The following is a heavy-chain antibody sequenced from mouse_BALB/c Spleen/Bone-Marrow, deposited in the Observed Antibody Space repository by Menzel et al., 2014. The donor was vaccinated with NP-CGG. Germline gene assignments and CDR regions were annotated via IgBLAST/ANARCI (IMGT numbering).Heavy chain of an antibody. CDR1: GFNIKDYY. D-gene: IGHD2-14*01. Sequence: VQLKESGAELVRPGALVKLSCKASGFNIKDYYMHWVKQRPEQGLEWIGWIDPENGNTIYDPKFQGKASITAATSSNTAYLQLSSLTSEDTAVYYCVAYYRYEYYFDYWGQGTTLTVSS. J-gene: IGHJ2*01. V-gene: IGHV14-1*02. CDR2: IDPENGNT. CDR3: VAYYRYEYYFDY.